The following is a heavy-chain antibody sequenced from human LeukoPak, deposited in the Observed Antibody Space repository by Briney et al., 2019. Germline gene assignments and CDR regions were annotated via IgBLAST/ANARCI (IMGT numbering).Heavy chain of an antibody. D-gene: IGHD6-13*01. V-gene: IGHV3-21*01. CDR3: ARLEAAVFDY. CDR1: GFTFSSYN. CDR2: ISSSSAYI. Sequence: GGSLGLSCAASGFTFSSYNMKWVRQAPGKGLEWVSSISSSSAYIYYADSVKGRVTIPRHNAKNSLYLQMNSLRAEDTAVNYCARLEAAVFDYWGQGTLVTVSS. J-gene: IGHJ4*02.